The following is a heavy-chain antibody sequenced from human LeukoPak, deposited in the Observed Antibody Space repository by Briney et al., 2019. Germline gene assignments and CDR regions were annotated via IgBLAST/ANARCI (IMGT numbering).Heavy chain of an antibody. Sequence: GGSLRLSCAASGFSFSIRGMGWVRQAPGKGLEWVSSISSSSSYIYYADSVKGRFTISRDNAKNSLYLQMNSLRAEDTAVYYCARDWATLGGIVFDYWGQGTLVTVSS. J-gene: IGHJ4*02. CDR1: GFSFSIRG. D-gene: IGHD2-15*01. CDR2: ISSSSSYI. V-gene: IGHV3-21*01. CDR3: ARDWATLGGIVFDY.